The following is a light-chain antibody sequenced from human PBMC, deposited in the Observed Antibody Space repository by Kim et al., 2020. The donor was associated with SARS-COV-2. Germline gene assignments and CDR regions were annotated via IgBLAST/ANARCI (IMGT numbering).Light chain of an antibody. CDR1: NIGSKR. CDR3: QVWDSSSDHRV. Sequence: APGKAARIPCGGNNIGSKRVHWYQQKPGQAPVLVIYYDSDRPSGIPERFSGSNSGNTATLTISRVEAGDEADYYCQVWDSSSDHRVFGGGTQLTVL. J-gene: IGLJ3*02. V-gene: IGLV3-21*04. CDR2: YDS.